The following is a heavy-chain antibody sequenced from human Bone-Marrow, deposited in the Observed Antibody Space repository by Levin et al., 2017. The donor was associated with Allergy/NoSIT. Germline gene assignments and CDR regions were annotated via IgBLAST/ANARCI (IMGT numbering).Heavy chain of an antibody. Sequence: SETLSLTCTVSGASLNSGSNYWSWIRQSPGKGLEWIGYIDYSGSTIYNPSLRSRVTISADTSKNHFPLTLTSVTAADTAVYYCARDLDYYYYMDVWGKGTTVTVSS. CDR2: IDYSGST. J-gene: IGHJ6*03. CDR1: GASLNSGSNY. CDR3: ARDLDYYYYMDV. V-gene: IGHV4-61*03.